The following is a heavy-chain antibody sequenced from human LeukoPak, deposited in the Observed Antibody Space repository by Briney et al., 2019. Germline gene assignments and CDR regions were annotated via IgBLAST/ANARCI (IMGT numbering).Heavy chain of an antibody. CDR2: INPNSGGT. V-gene: IGHV1-2*02. CDR3: ARSRITQIAALNRGFDS. J-gene: IGHJ4*02. CDR1: GYTFTGYY. D-gene: IGHD6-6*01. Sequence: ASVKVSCKASGYTFTGYYMHWVRQAPGQGLEWMGWINPNSGGTNYAQKFQGRVTVTRDTSTNTAYMDLSRLRSDDTATYYCARSRITQIAALNRGFDSWGQGTLVTVSS.